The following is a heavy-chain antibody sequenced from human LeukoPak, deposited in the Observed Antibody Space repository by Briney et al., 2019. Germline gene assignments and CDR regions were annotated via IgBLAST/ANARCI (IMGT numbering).Heavy chain of an antibody. V-gene: IGHV4-59*08. J-gene: IGHJ3*02. CDR3: ARGTLTTSMKAFDI. D-gene: IGHD4-17*01. CDR1: GGSISGYY. Sequence: PSETLSLTCTVSGGSISGYYWSWIRQPPGKGLEWIGYIYYSGSANCNPSLKSRVTISVDTSKNQFSLKLSSVTAADTAMYYCARGTLTTSMKAFDIWGQGTMVTVSS. CDR2: IYYSGSA.